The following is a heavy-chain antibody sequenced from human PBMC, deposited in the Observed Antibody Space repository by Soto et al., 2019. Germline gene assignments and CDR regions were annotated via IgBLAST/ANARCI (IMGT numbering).Heavy chain of an antibody. CDR2: IYYSGST. J-gene: IGHJ4*02. Sequence: QLQLQESGPGLVKPSETLSLTCTVSGGSISSSSYYWGWIRQPPGKGLEWIGSIYYSGSTYYNPSLKSRVTISVDTSKNQFSLKLSSVTAADTAVYYCAGKGGLILTDFQRLSVYDYWGQGTLVTVSS. D-gene: IGHD3-9*01. V-gene: IGHV4-39*01. CDR3: AGKGGLILTDFQRLSVYDY. CDR1: GGSISSSSYY.